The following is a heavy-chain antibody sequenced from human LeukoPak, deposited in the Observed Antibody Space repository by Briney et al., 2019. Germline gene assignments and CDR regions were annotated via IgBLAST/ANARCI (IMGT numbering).Heavy chain of an antibody. CDR2: ISSTGGTT. V-gene: IGHV3-23*01. J-gene: IGHJ4*02. CDR1: GITFSSYG. CDR3: AKDYAVGSIDY. Sequence: GGSLRLSCAASGITFSSYGMSWVRQAPGKGLEWVSSISSTGGTTYYADSVKGRFTISRDNSKNTLYLQMNSLRAEDTAIYYCAKDYAVGSIDYWGQGTLVTVSS. D-gene: IGHD3-16*01.